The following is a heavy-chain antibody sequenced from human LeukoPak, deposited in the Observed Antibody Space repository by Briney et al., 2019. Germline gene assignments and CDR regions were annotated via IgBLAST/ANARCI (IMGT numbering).Heavy chain of an antibody. CDR2: INPSGGRT. J-gene: IGHJ3*02. Sequence: ASVKVPCKASGYTFNSYYMHWVRQAPGQGLEWMGIINPSGGRTNYAPKFQGRVTMTRDTATSTVYMELSSLRSEDTAVYYCVRDGEVIIKPAASFPHDAFDIWGQGTMVIVSS. V-gene: IGHV1-46*02. CDR1: GYTFNSYY. D-gene: IGHD3-10*01. CDR3: VRDGEVIIKPAASFPHDAFDI.